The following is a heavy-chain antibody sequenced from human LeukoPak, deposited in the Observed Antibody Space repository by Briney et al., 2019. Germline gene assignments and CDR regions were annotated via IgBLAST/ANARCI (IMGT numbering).Heavy chain of an antibody. V-gene: IGHV1-18*01. CDR3: ARDLARKQQLVKGFWFDP. CDR2: ISAYNGNT. D-gene: IGHD6-13*01. J-gene: IGHJ5*02. CDR1: GYTFTSYG. Sequence: ASVKVSCKASGYTFTSYGISWVRQAPGQGLEWMGWISAYNGNTNNAQKLQGRVTMTTETSTSTAYMELRSLRSDDTAVYYCARDLARKQQLVKGFWFDPWGQGTLVTVSS.